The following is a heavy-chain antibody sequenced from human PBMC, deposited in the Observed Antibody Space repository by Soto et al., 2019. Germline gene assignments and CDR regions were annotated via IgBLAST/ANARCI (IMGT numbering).Heavy chain of an antibody. J-gene: IGHJ6*02. CDR3: ARDSTRDYGMDV. Sequence: QVQLVESGGGVVQPGRSLRLSCAASGFTFSSYAMHWVRQAPGKGLEWVAVISYDGSNKYYADSVKGRFTITRDNSKNTLYLQMNSLRAEDTAVYYCARDSTRDYGMDVWGQGTTVTVSS. D-gene: IGHD4-17*01. V-gene: IGHV3-30-3*01. CDR2: ISYDGSNK. CDR1: GFTFSSYA.